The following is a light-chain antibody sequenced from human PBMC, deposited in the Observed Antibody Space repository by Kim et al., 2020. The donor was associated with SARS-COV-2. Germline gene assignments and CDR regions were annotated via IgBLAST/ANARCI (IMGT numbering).Light chain of an antibody. Sequence: QSVLTQPPSASGTPGQRVTISCSGSSSNIGRNAVNWYQQLPGTAPQLLIYSNNQRPSGVPDRFSGSKSGTSASLAISGLQSEDESDYYCAAWDASLNGVVFGGGTQLTVL. CDR3: AAWDASLNGVV. CDR1: SSNIGRNA. V-gene: IGLV1-44*01. CDR2: SNN. J-gene: IGLJ2*01.